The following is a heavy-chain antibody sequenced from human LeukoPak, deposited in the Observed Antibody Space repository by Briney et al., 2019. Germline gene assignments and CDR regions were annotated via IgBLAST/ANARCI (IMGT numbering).Heavy chain of an antibody. J-gene: IGHJ3*02. CDR3: AIAGGPSAFDI. CDR1: GFTFSSYG. CDR2: ISGSGGST. V-gene: IGHV3-23*01. D-gene: IGHD3-10*01. Sequence: WGSLRLSCAASGFTFSSYGMSWVRQAPGKGLEWVSGISGSGGSTYYADSVKGRFTISRDNSKNTLYLQMNSLRAEDTAVYYCAIAGGPSAFDIWGQGTMVTVSS.